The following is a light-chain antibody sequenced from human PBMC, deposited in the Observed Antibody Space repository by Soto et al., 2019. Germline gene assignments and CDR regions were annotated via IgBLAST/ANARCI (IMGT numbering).Light chain of an antibody. CDR3: CSYAGSSTLV. Sequence: QSVLTQPASVSGSPGQSITISCTGTSSDVGSYKFVSWYQQHPGKAPKLMIYEGSKRPSGVSNRFSGSKSGNTAALTISGXXXXDXADYYXCSYAGSSTLVXGGGTKLTVL. CDR2: EGS. V-gene: IGLV2-23*01. J-gene: IGLJ2*01. CDR1: SSDVGSYKF.